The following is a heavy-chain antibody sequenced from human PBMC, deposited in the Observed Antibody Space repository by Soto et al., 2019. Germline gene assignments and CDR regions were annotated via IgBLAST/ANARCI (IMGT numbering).Heavy chain of an antibody. CDR1: GYTFTGYY. V-gene: IGHV1-2*04. CDR2: INPNSGGT. Sequence: GASVKVSCTASGYTFTGYYMHWVRQAPRQGLEWMGWINPNSGGTNYAQKFQGWVTMTRDTSISTAYMELSRLRSDDTAVYYCARGCYIAAAACEFDYWGQGTLVTVSS. D-gene: IGHD6-13*01. CDR3: ARGCYIAAAACEFDY. J-gene: IGHJ4*02.